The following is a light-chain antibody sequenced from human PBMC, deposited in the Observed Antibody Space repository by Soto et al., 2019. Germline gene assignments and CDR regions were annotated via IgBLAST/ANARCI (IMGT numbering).Light chain of an antibody. Sequence: QSALTQPASVSGSPGQSITISCTGTSSDVGGYNYVSWYQQHPGKAPKLMIYEVSNRPSGVSNRFSGSKSGNTASLTISGLHAEDEADYYCAAWDDSLNGYVFGTGTKLTVL. V-gene: IGLV2-14*01. J-gene: IGLJ1*01. CDR2: EVS. CDR1: SSDVGGYNY. CDR3: AAWDDSLNGYV.